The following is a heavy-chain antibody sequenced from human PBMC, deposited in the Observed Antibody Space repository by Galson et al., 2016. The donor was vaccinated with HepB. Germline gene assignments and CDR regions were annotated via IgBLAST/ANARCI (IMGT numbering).Heavy chain of an antibody. CDR2: ISNSSRTT. V-gene: IGHV3-23*01. CDR3: ARRGYFDS. Sequence: SLRLSCAASGFTFSKYAMSWVRQAPGKGLEWVSAISNSSRTTHYSDSVQGRFTISRDNARNSVYLQMNSLRVEDTAVYYCARRGYFDSWGRGTQVTVST. J-gene: IGHJ4*02. CDR1: GFTFSKYA.